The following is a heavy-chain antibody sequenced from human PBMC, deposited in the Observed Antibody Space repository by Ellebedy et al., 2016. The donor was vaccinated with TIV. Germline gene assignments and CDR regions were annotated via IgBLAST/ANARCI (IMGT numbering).Heavy chain of an antibody. CDR3: ARQYGDYQPDYFDY. CDR2: ISSVSSTI. V-gene: IGHV3-48*01. Sequence: GESLKISXAAPGFTLSSYAMSWVRQPPGKGLEGVSYISSVSSTIYYADSVKGRFTISRDTVKNSLYLQMNSLRAEDTAVYYCARQYGDYQPDYFDYWGQGTLVTVSS. CDR1: GFTLSSYA. D-gene: IGHD4-17*01. J-gene: IGHJ4*02.